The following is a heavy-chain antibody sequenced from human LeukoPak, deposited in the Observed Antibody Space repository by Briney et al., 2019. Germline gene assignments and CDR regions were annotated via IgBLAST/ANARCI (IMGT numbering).Heavy chain of an antibody. Sequence: GGSLRLSCAASGFIFSSYAMHWVRQAPGKGLEWVAVISYDGSNKYYADSVKGRFTISRDNSKNTLYLQMNSLRAEDTAVYYCARGLDDILTGHTFFDYWGQGTLVTVSS. CDR3: ARGLDDILTGHTFFDY. CDR1: GFIFSSYA. CDR2: ISYDGSNK. J-gene: IGHJ4*02. V-gene: IGHV3-30*04. D-gene: IGHD3-9*01.